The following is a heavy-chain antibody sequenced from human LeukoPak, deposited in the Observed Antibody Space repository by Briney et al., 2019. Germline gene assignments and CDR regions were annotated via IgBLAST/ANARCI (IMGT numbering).Heavy chain of an antibody. J-gene: IGHJ4*02. D-gene: IGHD4-23*01. CDR2: INHSGST. CDR3: ARARWQMALFDY. Sequence: SETLSLTCAVHGGSFSGYYWSWIRQPPGKGLEWIGEINHSGSTNYNPSLKSRVTISVDTSKNQFSLKLSSVTAADTAVYYCARARWQMALFDYWGQGTLVTVSS. V-gene: IGHV4-34*01. CDR1: GGSFSGYY.